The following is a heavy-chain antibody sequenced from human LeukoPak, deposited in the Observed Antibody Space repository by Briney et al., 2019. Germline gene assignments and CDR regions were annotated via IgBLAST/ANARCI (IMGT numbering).Heavy chain of an antibody. Sequence: ASVKVSCQASGYTFTGYYMHWVRQAPGQGLEWMGWINPNSGGTNYAQKFQGRVTMTRDTSISTAYMELSRLRSDDTAVYYCARGDQTPYYYYGMDVWGQGTTVTVSS. J-gene: IGHJ6*02. CDR2: INPNSGGT. V-gene: IGHV1-2*02. CDR3: ARGDQTPYYYYGMDV. CDR1: GYTFTGYY.